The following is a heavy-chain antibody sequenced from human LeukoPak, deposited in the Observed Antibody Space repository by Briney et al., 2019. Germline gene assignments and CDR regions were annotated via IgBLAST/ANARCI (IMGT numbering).Heavy chain of an antibody. CDR2: IWYDGSNK. CDR1: GFTFSSYG. Sequence: PGGSLRLSCAASGFTFSSYGMHWVRQAPGKGLEWVAVIWYDGSNKYYADSVKGRFTISRDNSKNTLYLQMNSLRAEDTAVYYCAIYRSSTSCIGGYWGQGTLVTVSS. D-gene: IGHD2-2*01. J-gene: IGHJ4*02. CDR3: AIYRSSTSCIGGY. V-gene: IGHV3-33*01.